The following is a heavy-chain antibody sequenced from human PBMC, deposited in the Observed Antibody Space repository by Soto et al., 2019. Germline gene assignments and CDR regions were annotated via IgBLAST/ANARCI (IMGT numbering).Heavy chain of an antibody. D-gene: IGHD2-21*02. CDR1: GASVTRSSYY. J-gene: IGHJ6*02. CDR2: IHSHSGRN. CDR3: ARPGDAYGLDV. V-gene: IGHV4-39*01. Sequence: PSETRSLTCSVSGASVTRSSYYWAWIRQPPGKGLECIASIHSHSGRNYYDPSLRGRVLISVDTSKNHFSLNLSSVTAADTAVYYCARPGDAYGLDVWGQGTTVTVSS.